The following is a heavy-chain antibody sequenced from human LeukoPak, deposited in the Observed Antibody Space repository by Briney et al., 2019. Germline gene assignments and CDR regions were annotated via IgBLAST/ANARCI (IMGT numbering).Heavy chain of an antibody. J-gene: IGHJ3*02. V-gene: IGHV6-1*01. CDR3: ARGESIAVVKTPGDAFDI. CDR1: GDSVSSNTAA. D-gene: IGHD6-19*01. Sequence: SQTLSLTCAISGDSVSSNTAAWNWIRQSPSRGLEWLGRIYYRSKWYNDYEVSVKSRISINPDTSKNQFSLKLSSVTAADTAVYYCARGESIAVVKTPGDAFDIWGQGTMVTVSS. CDR2: IYYRSKWYN.